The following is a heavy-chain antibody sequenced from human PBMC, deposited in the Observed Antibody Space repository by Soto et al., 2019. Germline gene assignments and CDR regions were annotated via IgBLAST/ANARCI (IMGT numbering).Heavy chain of an antibody. CDR1: GESLGGFH. V-gene: IGHV4-34*01. CDR3: ARDRTAALIETRLFRVLFDL. CDR2: ISRSGST. Sequence: QVQLQQWGAGLLKPSETLSLTCAVSGESLGGFHWSWIRQPPGKGLEWIGEISRSGSTNYDPSLKSRVTMSMDTSRNQVSLKLSSVTDADTAVYYCARDRTAALIETRLFRVLFDLWGHGNLVIVSS. J-gene: IGHJ4*01. D-gene: IGHD2-15*01.